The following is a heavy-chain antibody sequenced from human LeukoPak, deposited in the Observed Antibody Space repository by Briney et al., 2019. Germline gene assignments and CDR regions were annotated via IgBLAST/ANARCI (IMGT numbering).Heavy chain of an antibody. D-gene: IGHD6-13*01. CDR3: ARNPGPGTLDN. J-gene: IGHJ4*02. CDR2: ISSSGGHT. CDR1: GFTFNDYY. V-gene: IGHV3-11*06. Sequence: GGSLRLSCAASGFTFNDYYMSWIRQAPGKGLEWVSFISSSGGHTNYADSVKGRFTITRDNAKNSLYLQMNSLRAEDTAVYYCARNPGPGTLDNWGQGTLVTVSS.